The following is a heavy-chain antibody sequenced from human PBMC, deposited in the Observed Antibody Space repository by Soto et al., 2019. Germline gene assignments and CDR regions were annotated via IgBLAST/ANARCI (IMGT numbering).Heavy chain of an antibody. Sequence: SETLSLTCAVYGGSFSGYYWSWIRQPPGKGLEWIGEINHSGSTNYNPSLKSRVTISVDKSKNQFSLKLSSVTAADTAVYYCARVIFGVVIIGTYYYYYMDVWGKGTTVTVSS. CDR1: GGSFSGYY. CDR2: INHSGST. D-gene: IGHD3-3*01. CDR3: ARVIFGVVIIGTYYYYYMDV. V-gene: IGHV4-34*01. J-gene: IGHJ6*03.